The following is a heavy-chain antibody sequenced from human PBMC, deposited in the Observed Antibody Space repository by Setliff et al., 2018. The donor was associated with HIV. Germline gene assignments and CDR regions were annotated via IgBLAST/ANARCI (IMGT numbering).Heavy chain of an antibody. V-gene: IGHV4-31*02. CDR1: GGSITSGGHY. CDR2: IHYTGSN. CDR3: ARGGNSRAAWFDS. Sequence: SETLSLTCSVSGGSITSGGHYWSWIRHLPGKGLEWIGYIHYTGSNFYNPSLTDRLTLSVDTSDNQFSLKLTPVAAADTAVYYCARGGNSRAAWFDSWGQGTLVTSPQ. D-gene: IGHD5-12*01. J-gene: IGHJ5*01.